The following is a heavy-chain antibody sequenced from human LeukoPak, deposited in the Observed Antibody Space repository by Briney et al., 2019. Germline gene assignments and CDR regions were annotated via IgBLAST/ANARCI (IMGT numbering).Heavy chain of an antibody. D-gene: IGHD2-15*01. Sequence: EGSLRLSCAASGFTFSSYGMRWVRQAPGKGLEWVAVISYDGSNKYYADSVKGRFTISRDNSKNTLYLQMNSLRAEDTAVYYCANLPGALGYCSGGSCYRKNYYYYYYGMDVWGQGTTVTVSS. CDR2: ISYDGSNK. V-gene: IGHV3-30*18. CDR1: GFTFSSYG. J-gene: IGHJ6*02. CDR3: ANLPGALGYCSGGSCYRKNYYYYYYGMDV.